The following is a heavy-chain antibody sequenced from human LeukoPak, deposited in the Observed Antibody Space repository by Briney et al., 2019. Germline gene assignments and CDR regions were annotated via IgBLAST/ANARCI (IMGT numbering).Heavy chain of an antibody. V-gene: IGHV3-23*01. D-gene: IGHD3-9*01. Sequence: PGGSLRLSCAASGFTFSSYAMSWVRQAPGKGLEWVSAISGSGGSTYYVDSVKGRFTISRDNSKNTLYLQMNSLRAEDTAVYYCAKDRLRYFDWLPFDYWGQGTLVTVSS. CDR3: AKDRLRYFDWLPFDY. CDR2: ISGSGGST. CDR1: GFTFSSYA. J-gene: IGHJ4*02.